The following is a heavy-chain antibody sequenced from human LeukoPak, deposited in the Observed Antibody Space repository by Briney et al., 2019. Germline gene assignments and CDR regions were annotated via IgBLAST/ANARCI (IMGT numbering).Heavy chain of an antibody. D-gene: IGHD3-3*01. Sequence: GGSLRLSCAASGFSVSGYYLSWVRQAPGKGLEGVSVIYSGGDTSYVDSVKGRFTISRDNSKNTVHLQMNSLRPEDTAVYYCARGFFNSDYWGQGILVTVSS. CDR3: ARGFFNSDY. V-gene: IGHV3-66*02. CDR2: IYSGGDT. CDR1: GFSVSGYY. J-gene: IGHJ4*02.